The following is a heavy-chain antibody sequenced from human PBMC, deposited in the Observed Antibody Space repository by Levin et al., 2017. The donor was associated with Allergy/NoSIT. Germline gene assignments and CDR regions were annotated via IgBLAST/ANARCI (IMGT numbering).Heavy chain of an antibody. Sequence: SETLSLTCIVSGGSINTYYWSWARQPPGKGLEWIASIFHSWSSNYSPSLKSRVTISVDSSKNQFSLRLSSVTAADTAVYYCARLGYGDYLVGYMDVWGKGTTVTVSS. CDR1: GGSINTYY. D-gene: IGHD4-17*01. V-gene: IGHV4-59*01. CDR3: ARLGYGDYLVGYMDV. CDR2: IFHSWSS. J-gene: IGHJ6*03.